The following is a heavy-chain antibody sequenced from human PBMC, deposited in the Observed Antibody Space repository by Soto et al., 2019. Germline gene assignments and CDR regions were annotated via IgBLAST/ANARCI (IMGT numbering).Heavy chain of an antibody. V-gene: IGHV1-69*13. CDR2: IIPIFGTA. D-gene: IGHD3-10*01. CDR1: GYTFTSYG. Sequence: SVKVSCKASGYTFTSYGISWVRQAPGQGLEWMGGIIPIFGTANYAQKFQGRVTITADESTSTAYMELSSLRSEDTAVYYCARGSGSLIFDYWGQGTLVTVSS. CDR3: ARGSGSLIFDY. J-gene: IGHJ4*02.